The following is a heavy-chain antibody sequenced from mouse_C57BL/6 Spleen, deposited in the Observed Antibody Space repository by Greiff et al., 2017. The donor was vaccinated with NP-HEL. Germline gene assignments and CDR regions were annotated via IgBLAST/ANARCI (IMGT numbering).Heavy chain of an antibody. Sequence: QVQLQQSGPGLVQPSQSLSITCTVSGFSLTSSGVHWVRQSPGKGLEWLGVIWRGGSTDYNAAFMSRLSITKDNSKSQVFFKMNSLQADDTAIYYCAKNPHLLPYAMDYWGQGTSVTVSS. CDR3: AKNPHLLPYAMDY. D-gene: IGHD2-1*01. CDR2: IWRGGST. V-gene: IGHV2-5*01. J-gene: IGHJ4*01. CDR1: GFSLTSSG.